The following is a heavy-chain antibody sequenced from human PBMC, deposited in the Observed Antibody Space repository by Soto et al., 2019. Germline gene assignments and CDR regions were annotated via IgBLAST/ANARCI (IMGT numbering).Heavy chain of an antibody. D-gene: IGHD5-18*01. J-gene: IGHJ3*02. V-gene: IGHV1-46*01. CDR3: ARDQIQLWLNKGSDAFDI. Sequence: ASVKVSCKASGYTFTSYYMHWVRQAPGQGLEWMGIINPSGGSTSYAQKFQGRVTMTRDTSTSTVYMELSSLRSEDTALYYFARDQIQLWLNKGSDAFDIWGQGTMVTVSS. CDR1: GYTFTSYY. CDR2: INPSGGST.